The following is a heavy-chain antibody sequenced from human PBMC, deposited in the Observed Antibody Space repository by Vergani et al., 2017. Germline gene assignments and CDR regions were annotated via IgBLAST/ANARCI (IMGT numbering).Heavy chain of an antibody. J-gene: IGHJ4*02. CDR2: IDPSDSYN. Sequence: EVQLVQSGAEVKKPGESLRISCKGSGYSFTSYWISWVRQMPGKGLEWMGRIDPSDSYNNYSPSFQGHVTISADKSISTAYLQWSSLKASDTAMYYCASSMVRGERGTVIDYWGQGTLVTVSS. D-gene: IGHD3-10*01. CDR1: GYSFTSYW. V-gene: IGHV5-10-1*01. CDR3: ASSMVRGERGTVIDY.